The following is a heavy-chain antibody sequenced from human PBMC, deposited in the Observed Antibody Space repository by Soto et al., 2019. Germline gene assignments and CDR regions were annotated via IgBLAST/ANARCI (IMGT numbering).Heavy chain of an antibody. D-gene: IGHD3-22*01. CDR2: ISTYNGNT. CDR3: ARGPTDYYDNSGNYFLDY. J-gene: IGHJ4*02. Sequence: QVQLVQSGAEVKKPGASVKVSCKASGYTFTTYGMSWVRQAPGHGLDWMGWISTYNGNTKYAERLQGRVTMTTDTATSTAYMELRSLTSDDTAVYYCARGPTDYYDNSGNYFLDYWGQGTLVTVSS. CDR1: GYTFTTYG. V-gene: IGHV1-18*01.